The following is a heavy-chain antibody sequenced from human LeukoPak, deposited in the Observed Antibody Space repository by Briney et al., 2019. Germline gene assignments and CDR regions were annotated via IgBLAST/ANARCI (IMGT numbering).Heavy chain of an antibody. V-gene: IGHV1-18*01. CDR3: ARVRLQQLVVEGLDDAFDI. CDR2: ISAYNGNT. J-gene: IGHJ3*02. Sequence: ASVKVSCKASGYTFTSYGISWVRQAPGQGLELMGWISAYNGNTNYAQKLQGRVTMTTDTSTSTAYMELRSLRSDDTAVYYCARVRLQQLVVEGLDDAFDIWGQGTMVTVS. CDR1: GYTFTSYG. D-gene: IGHD6-13*01.